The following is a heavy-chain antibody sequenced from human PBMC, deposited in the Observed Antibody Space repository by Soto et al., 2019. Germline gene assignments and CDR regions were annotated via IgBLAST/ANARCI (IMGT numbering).Heavy chain of an antibody. J-gene: IGHJ5*02. V-gene: IGHV1-18*04. D-gene: IGHD1-26*01. CDR3: ARDQGGDWFDP. CDR2: ISSYNEST. Sequence: QVPLVQSGAEVKKPGASVKVSCKASGYTFINYGISWVRQAPGQGLEWMGWISSYNESTDYAQILQGRVSMTTDTSTSTAYMELRSLRSADTAVYYCARDQGGDWFDPWGQGTLVTVSS. CDR1: GYTFINYG.